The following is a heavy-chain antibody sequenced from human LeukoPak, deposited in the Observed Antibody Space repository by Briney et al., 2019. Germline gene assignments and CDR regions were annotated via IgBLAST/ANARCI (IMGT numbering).Heavy chain of an antibody. V-gene: IGHV4-38-2*01. CDR3: ARLTGSWYFDL. CDR1: DYSIRSGYF. Sequence: PSETLSLTCEVSDYSIRSGYFWGWIRQPPGKGLEGIGSICHSGSTYYSPSLKSRVTISVDTAKNQFSLKLNSVTAADTAVYYCARLTGSWYFDLWGRGTLVTVSS. D-gene: IGHD1-14*01. CDR2: ICHSGST. J-gene: IGHJ2*01.